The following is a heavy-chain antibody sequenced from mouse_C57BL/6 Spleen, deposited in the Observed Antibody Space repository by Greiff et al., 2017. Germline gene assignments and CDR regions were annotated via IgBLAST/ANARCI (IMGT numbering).Heavy chain of an antibody. CDR2: ISSGGSYT. Sequence: EVKLQESGGDLVKPGGSLKLSCAASGFTFSSYGMSWVRQTPDKRLEWVATISSGGSYTYYPDSVKGRFTISRDNAKNTLYLQMSSLKSEDTAMYYCATYEYFDYWGQGTTLTVSS. V-gene: IGHV5-6*01. D-gene: IGHD2-3*01. CDR1: GFTFSSYG. J-gene: IGHJ2*01. CDR3: ATYEYFDY.